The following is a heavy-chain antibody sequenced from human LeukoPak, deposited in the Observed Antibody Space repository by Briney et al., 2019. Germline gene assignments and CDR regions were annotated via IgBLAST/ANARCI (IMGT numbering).Heavy chain of an antibody. CDR2: ISGSGGST. D-gene: IGHD5-18*01. CDR1: GFTLSSYA. Sequence: GESLRLSCAASGFTLSSYAMSWVRQAPGKGLEWVSAISGSGGSTYYADSVKGRFTISRDNSKNTLYLQMNSLRAEDTAVYYCDRYSLKVDGDYWGQGTLVTVSS. J-gene: IGHJ4*02. CDR3: DRYSLKVDGDY. V-gene: IGHV3-23*01.